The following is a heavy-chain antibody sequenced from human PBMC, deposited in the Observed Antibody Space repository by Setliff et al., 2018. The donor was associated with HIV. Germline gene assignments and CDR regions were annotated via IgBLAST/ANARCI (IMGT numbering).Heavy chain of an antibody. Sequence: GGSLRLSCAASGFTFSGSTIHWVRQASGKGLEWVGRIGSKANSYATAYAASVKGRFTTSREDSKNTAYLQMNSLKTEDTAVYYCTSGVEQWLIRGYWGQGTLVTVSS. CDR2: IGSKANSYAT. CDR3: TSGVEQWLIRGY. J-gene: IGHJ4*02. CDR1: GFTFSGST. D-gene: IGHD6-19*01. V-gene: IGHV3-73*01.